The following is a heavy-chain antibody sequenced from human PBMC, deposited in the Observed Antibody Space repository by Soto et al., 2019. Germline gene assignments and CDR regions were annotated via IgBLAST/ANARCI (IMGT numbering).Heavy chain of an antibody. D-gene: IGHD5-18*01. CDR2: IYYNGSN. Sequence: TLSLTCTVSDTSTTSGKHNWSWIRQHPGKGLEWIGYIYYNGSNLYNPSLESRVTITVDTFRNQFSLKRSSVTAADTAVYYCARLYIYGYYYFVYWGLGIVVNLFS. V-gene: IGHV4-31*03. CDR1: DTSTTSGKHN. CDR3: ARLYIYGYYYFVY. J-gene: IGHJ4*02.